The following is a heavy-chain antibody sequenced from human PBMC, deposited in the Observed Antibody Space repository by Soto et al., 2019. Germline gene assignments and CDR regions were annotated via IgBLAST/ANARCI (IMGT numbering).Heavy chain of an antibody. V-gene: IGHV4-59*08. CDR3: ARHTGYSGDWSSYYYMDV. CDR1: GGSISNYF. J-gene: IGHJ6*03. D-gene: IGHD6-19*01. CDR2: IYYSGST. Sequence: SEPLSLPCTVSGGSISNYFWSWIRQPPGKGLEWIGYIYYSGSTNYNPSLKSRVTISVDTSKNQFSLKLTSVTAADTAVYYCARHTGYSGDWSSYYYMDVWGKGTTVTVSS.